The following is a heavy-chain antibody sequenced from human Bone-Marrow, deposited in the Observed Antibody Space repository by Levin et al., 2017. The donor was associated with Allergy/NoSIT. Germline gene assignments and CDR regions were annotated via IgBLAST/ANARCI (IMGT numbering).Heavy chain of an antibody. J-gene: IGHJ4*02. V-gene: IGHV3-21*01. CDR2: ISGSSNYI. Sequence: PGGSLRLSCAASGFTFSSYTMHWVRQAPGKGLEWVSSISGSSNYIYYADSVKGRFTISRDNAKNSLFLQINSLSAEDTAVYYCAREPAIRFDYDCWGQGTLVTVSS. CDR1: GFTFSSYT. CDR3: AREPAIRFDYDC.